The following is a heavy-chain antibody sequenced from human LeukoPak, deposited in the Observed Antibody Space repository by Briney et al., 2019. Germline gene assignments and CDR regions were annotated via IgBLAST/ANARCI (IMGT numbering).Heavy chain of an antibody. CDR3: ARGSSWYDIDY. Sequence: PGGSLRLSCAASGFTFSSYSVNWVRQAPGKGLEWVSYISSSSSTIYYADSVKGRFTISRDNAKNSLYLQMNSLRAEDTAVYYCARGSSWYDIDYWGQGTLVTVSS. CDR2: ISSSSSTI. J-gene: IGHJ4*02. CDR1: GFTFSSYS. D-gene: IGHD6-13*01. V-gene: IGHV3-48*01.